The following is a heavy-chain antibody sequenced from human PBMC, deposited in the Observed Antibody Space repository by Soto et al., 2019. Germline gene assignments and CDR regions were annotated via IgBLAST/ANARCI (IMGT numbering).Heavy chain of an antibody. CDR1: GFTFSSYD. Sequence: EVQLVESGGGLVQPGGSLRLSCAASGFTFSSYDMHWVRQATGKGLEWVSAIGTAGDTYYPGSVKGRFTISRENAKNSLYLQMNSLRAGDTSVYYGARGITLVRGVILDDFDIWGHGTMVTVSS. J-gene: IGHJ3*02. CDR2: IGTAGDT. V-gene: IGHV3-13*04. CDR3: ARGITLVRGVILDDFDI. D-gene: IGHD3-10*01.